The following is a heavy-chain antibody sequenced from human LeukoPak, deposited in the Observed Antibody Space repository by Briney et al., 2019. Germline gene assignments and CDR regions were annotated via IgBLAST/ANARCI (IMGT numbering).Heavy chain of an antibody. J-gene: IGHJ6*03. CDR3: AREREVGATYYYYMDV. CDR1: GSTFSSYW. Sequence: GGSLRLSCAASGSTFSSYWMSWVRQAPGKGLEWVANIKQDGSEKYYVDSVKGRFTISRDNPKNSLYLQMNSLRAEDTAVYYCAREREVGATYYYYMDVWGKGTTVTVSS. V-gene: IGHV3-7*01. D-gene: IGHD1-26*01. CDR2: IKQDGSEK.